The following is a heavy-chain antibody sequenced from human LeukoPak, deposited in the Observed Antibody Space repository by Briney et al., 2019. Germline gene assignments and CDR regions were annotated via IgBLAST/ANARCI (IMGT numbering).Heavy chain of an antibody. D-gene: IGHD5-18*01. Sequence: PGGSLRLSCAASGFTFSSYEMNWVRQAPGKGLEWVSYISSSGSTIYYADSVKGRFTISRDSAKNSLYLQMNSLRAEDTAVYYCARIGYGRIFDYWGQGTLVTVSS. CDR2: ISSSGSTI. CDR1: GFTFSSYE. J-gene: IGHJ4*02. CDR3: ARIGYGRIFDY. V-gene: IGHV3-48*03.